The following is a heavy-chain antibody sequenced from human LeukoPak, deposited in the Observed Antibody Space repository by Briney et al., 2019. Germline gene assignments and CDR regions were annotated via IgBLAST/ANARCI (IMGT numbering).Heavy chain of an antibody. D-gene: IGHD2-15*01. CDR3: ARRVVADY. CDR1: RFTFSSYS. CDR2: ISSSSSTI. J-gene: IGHJ4*02. V-gene: IGHV3-48*04. Sequence: PGGSLRLSCAASRFTFSSYSMNWVRQAPGKGLEWVSYISSSSSTIYYADSVKGRFTISRDNAKNSLYLQMNSLRAEDTAVYYCARRVVADYWGQGTLVTVSS.